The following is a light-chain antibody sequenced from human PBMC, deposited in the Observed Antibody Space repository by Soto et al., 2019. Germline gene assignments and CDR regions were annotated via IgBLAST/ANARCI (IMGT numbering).Light chain of an antibody. CDR2: TVS. J-gene: IGKJ1*01. CDR3: QQCGSSPWT. CDR1: RTISSTF. Sequence: EIVLTQSPGTLSLSPGDTATLSCRASRTISSTFLAWYQQKPGQAPRLLIYTVSTRATGIPDRFSGSGSGTNFTLTISRLEPDDFAVYYCQQCGSSPWTFGQGTKVDIK. V-gene: IGKV3-20*01.